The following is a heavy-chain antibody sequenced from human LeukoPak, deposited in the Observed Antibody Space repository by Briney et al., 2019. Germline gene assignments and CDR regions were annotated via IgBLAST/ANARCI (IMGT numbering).Heavy chain of an antibody. CDR3: ARNLLGWQQLVSDY. J-gene: IGHJ4*02. D-gene: IGHD6-13*01. CDR2: INSGGST. V-gene: IGHV3-53*01. Sequence: GGSLRLSCAVSGFTVSSNYMSWVRQAPGKGLEWVSVINSGGSTNYADSVKGRFTISRDNSKNSLYLQMNSLRAEDTAVYYCARNLLGWQQLVSDYWGQGTLVTVSS. CDR1: GFTVSSNY.